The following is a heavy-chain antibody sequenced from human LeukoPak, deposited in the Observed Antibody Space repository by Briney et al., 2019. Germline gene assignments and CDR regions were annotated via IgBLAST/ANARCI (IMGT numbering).Heavy chain of an antibody. V-gene: IGHV4-34*01. D-gene: IGHD4-17*01. Sequence: SETLSLTCAVYGGSFSGYYWSWIRQPPAKGLEWIGEINHSGSTNYNPSLKSRVTISIDTSKNQFSLRLKSVTAADTAVYYCAREPHDSGAVPGIWGQGTMVTVSS. CDR1: GGSFSGYY. CDR2: INHSGST. J-gene: IGHJ3*02. CDR3: AREPHDSGAVPGI.